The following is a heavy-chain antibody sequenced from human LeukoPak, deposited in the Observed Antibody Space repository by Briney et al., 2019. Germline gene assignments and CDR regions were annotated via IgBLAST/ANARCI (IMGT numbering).Heavy chain of an antibody. Sequence: GASVKVSCKASGYTFTSYGISWVRQAPGQGLEWMGWISAYNGNTNYAQKFQGRVTMTRDTSISTAYMELSRLRSDDTAVYYCARDPYDFWSYWGQGTLVTVSS. CDR2: ISAYNGNT. CDR1: GYTFTSYG. CDR3: ARDPYDFWSY. D-gene: IGHD3-3*01. J-gene: IGHJ4*02. V-gene: IGHV1-18*01.